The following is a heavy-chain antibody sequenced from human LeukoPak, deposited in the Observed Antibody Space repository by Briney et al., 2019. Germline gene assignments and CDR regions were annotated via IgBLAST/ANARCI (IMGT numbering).Heavy chain of an antibody. CDR1: GLTFSSYG. Sequence: GGSLRLSCAESGLTFSSYGMHWVRQGPGKGLEWVAFIRDDGSNKYYADSVKGRFTIYRENSKNTLYLQMNSLRAEDTAVYHCAKDPPRGRYQRLSRGIPYPDYWGQGTLVTVSS. J-gene: IGHJ4*02. CDR3: AKDPPRGRYQRLSRGIPYPDY. CDR2: IRDDGSNK. D-gene: IGHD2-2*01. V-gene: IGHV3-30*02.